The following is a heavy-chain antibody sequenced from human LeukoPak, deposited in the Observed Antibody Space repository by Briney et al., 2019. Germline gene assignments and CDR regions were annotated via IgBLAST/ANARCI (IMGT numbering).Heavy chain of an antibody. CDR3: ARDRGYGYGHFDY. V-gene: IGHV3-48*03. CDR1: GFTFSGYE. CDR2: ISRSGTTI. D-gene: IGHD5-18*01. Sequence: PGGSLRLSCAASGFTFSGYEMNWVRQAPGKGREWVSYISRSGTTIHYADSVEGRFTMSRDNAKNSLFLQMNSLRAEDTAVYYCARDRGYGYGHFDYWGQGTLVTVSS. J-gene: IGHJ4*02.